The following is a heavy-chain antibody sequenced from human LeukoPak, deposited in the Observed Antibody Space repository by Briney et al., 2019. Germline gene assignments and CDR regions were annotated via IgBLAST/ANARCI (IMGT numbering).Heavy chain of an antibody. CDR1: GGSISSYY. CDR3: ARTYSGYDYSTINYYYYMDV. V-gene: IGHV4-59*01. Sequence: SETLSLTCTVSGGSISSYYWSWIRQPPGKGLEWIGFIYYSGSTNYNPSLKSRVTISVDTSKNQFSLKLSSVTAADTAVYYCARTYSGYDYSTINYYYYMDVWGKGTTVTVSS. D-gene: IGHD5-12*01. J-gene: IGHJ6*03. CDR2: IYYSGST.